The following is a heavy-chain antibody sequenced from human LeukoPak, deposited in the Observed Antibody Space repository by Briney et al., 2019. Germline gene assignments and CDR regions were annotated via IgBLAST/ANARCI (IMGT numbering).Heavy chain of an antibody. D-gene: IGHD3-3*01. CDR2: ISSSSSTI. CDR3: ARGGRLDFWSGYYETFDY. V-gene: IGHV3-48*02. CDR1: GFTSSSYS. J-gene: IGHJ4*02. Sequence: GGSLRLSCAASGFTSSSYSMTWVRQAPGKGLEWVSYISSSSSTIYYVDSVKGRFTISRDNAKNSLYLQMNSLRDEDTAVYYCARGGRLDFWSGYYETFDYWGQGTLVTVSS.